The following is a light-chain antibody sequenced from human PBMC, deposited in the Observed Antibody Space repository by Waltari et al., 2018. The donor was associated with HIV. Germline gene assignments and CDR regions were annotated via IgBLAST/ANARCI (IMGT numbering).Light chain of an antibody. CDR1: QSIRHH. Sequence: EIVRTRSQATRSVSRGGRATLARLASQSIRHHLSWSQQNPGQAPSLFTFAASASATAIPARFSGSGSVTEYTLTISSLQSEDFAVYYCQQYNNWPPITFGHGTRLEI. CDR2: AAS. J-gene: IGKJ5*01. V-gene: IGKV3-15*01. CDR3: QQYNNWPPIT.